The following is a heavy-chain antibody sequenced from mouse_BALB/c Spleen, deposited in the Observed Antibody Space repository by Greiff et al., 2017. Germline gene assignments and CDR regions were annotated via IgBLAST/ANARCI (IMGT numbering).Heavy chain of an antibody. J-gene: IGHJ3*01. CDR2: ISYDGSN. Sequence: DVQLQESGPGLVKPSQSLSLTCSVTGYSIPSGYYWNWIRQFPGNKLEWMGYISYDGSNNYNPSLKNRISITRDTSKNQFFLKLNSVTTEDTATYYCARSPNWDWFAYWGQGTLVTVSA. D-gene: IGHD4-1*01. CDR3: ARSPNWDWFAY. V-gene: IGHV3-6*02. CDR1: GYSIPSGYY.